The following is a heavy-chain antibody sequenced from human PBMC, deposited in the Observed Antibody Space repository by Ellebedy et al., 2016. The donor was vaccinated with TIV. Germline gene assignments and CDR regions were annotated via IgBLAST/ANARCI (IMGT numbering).Heavy chain of an antibody. CDR1: GGSISSNYW. CDR2: ISLGGST. D-gene: IGHD6-13*01. J-gene: IGHJ4*02. Sequence: MPSETLSLTCAVSGGSISSNYWWSWVRQPPGKGLEWIGEISLGGSTNYNPSLKSRVILSLDTSNNQFSLNLNSVTAADTAVYYCVRGGSWYLSDYWGQGVLVSVSS. V-gene: IGHV4-4*02. CDR3: VRGGSWYLSDY.